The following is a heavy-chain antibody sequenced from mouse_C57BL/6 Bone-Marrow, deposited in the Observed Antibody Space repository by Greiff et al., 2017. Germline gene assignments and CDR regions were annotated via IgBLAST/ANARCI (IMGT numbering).Heavy chain of an antibody. CDR2: IYPGDGDT. CDR1: GYAFSSSW. V-gene: IGHV1-82*01. Sequence: VQLQQSGPELVKPGASVKISCKASGYAFSSSWMNWVKQRPGKGLEWIGRIYPGDGDTNYNGKFKGKATMTADKSSSTACIQLSSLTSENSAVYVCANNDGYYWCFDVWGKGTTVTVSS. CDR3: ANNDGYYWCFDV. D-gene: IGHD2-3*01. J-gene: IGHJ1*03.